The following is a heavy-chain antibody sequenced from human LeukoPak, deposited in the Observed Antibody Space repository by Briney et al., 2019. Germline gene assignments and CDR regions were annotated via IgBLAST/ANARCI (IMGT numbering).Heavy chain of an antibody. D-gene: IGHD3-22*01. CDR1: GFTVNNYA. Sequence: GGSLRLSCVASGFTVNNYAMTWVRQAPGKGLEWVSGINGGGDRTFYADSVKGRFTISTDNSKNTLYLQMNSLRAEDTAVYYCATPLDYYDRSGYHQGGDWGQGTLVTVSS. J-gene: IGHJ4*02. CDR2: INGGGDRT. V-gene: IGHV3-23*01. CDR3: ATPLDYYDRSGYHQGGD.